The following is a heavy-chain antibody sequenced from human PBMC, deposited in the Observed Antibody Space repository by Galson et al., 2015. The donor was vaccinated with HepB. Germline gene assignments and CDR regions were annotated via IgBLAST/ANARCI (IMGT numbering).Heavy chain of an antibody. Sequence: SVKVSCKASGFTFTSSAMQWVRQARGQRLEWIGWIVVGSGNTNYAQKFQERVTITRDMSTSTAYMELSSLRSEDTAVYYCAADDDSSGSPRIWGQGTLVTVSS. D-gene: IGHD3-22*01. CDR2: IVVGSGNT. CDR3: AADDDSSGSPRI. V-gene: IGHV1-58*02. J-gene: IGHJ4*02. CDR1: GFTFTSSA.